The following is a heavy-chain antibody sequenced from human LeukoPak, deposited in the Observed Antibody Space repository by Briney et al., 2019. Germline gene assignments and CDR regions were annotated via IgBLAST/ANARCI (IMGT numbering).Heavy chain of an antibody. CDR2: IKQDGSEK. V-gene: IGHV3-7*02. D-gene: IGHD2-2*01. J-gene: IGHJ6*02. Sequence: PGGSLRLSCAASGFTFSSYWMSWVRQAPGKGLEWVANIKQDGSEKYYVDSVKGRFTISRDNAKNSLYLQMNSLRAEDTAVYYCATSGSTSSYGMDVWGQGTTVTVSS. CDR3: ATSGSTSSYGMDV. CDR1: GFTFSSYW.